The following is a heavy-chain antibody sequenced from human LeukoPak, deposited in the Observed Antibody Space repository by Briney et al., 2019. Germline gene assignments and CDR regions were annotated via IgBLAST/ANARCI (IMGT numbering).Heavy chain of an antibody. CDR1: VGSGTSYS. Sequence: ASETLSCTCTVGSGTSYSISWGRQGPGQGKGWEGGRIINFGGGNCEKKFQGRLTITTHESTSTAYMELSSLRSEDTAVYYCARGQAYYYDSSGYFSWGQGTLVTVSS. CDR2: RIINFGGG. J-gene: IGHJ5*02. CDR3: ARGQAYYYDSSGYFS. V-gene: IGHV1-69*05. D-gene: IGHD3-22*01.